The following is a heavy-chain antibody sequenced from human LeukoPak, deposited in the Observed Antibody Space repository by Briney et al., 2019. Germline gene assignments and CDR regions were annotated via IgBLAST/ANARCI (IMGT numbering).Heavy chain of an antibody. J-gene: IGHJ6*02. V-gene: IGHV3-9*01. CDR2: INWNGGGT. Sequence: GGSPRLSCAATGFSFKDYGMHWVRQPPGKGLEWVSAINWNGGGTDYADSVKGRFTISRDNAKNSLYLQLSGLRPEDTALYYCAKQLTATNTYIFFGLDVWGQGTSVTVSS. CDR1: GFSFKDYG. CDR3: AKQLTATNTYIFFGLDV. D-gene: IGHD1-26*01.